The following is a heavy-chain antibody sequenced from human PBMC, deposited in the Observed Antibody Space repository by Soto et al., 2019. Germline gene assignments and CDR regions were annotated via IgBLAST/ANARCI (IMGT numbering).Heavy chain of an antibody. V-gene: IGHV3-30*18. Sequence: QVQLVESGGGVVQPGGSVRLSCTASGFTFTTFGIHWVRQAPGKGLEWVALISYDGHNKYYSDSVKGRFTISRDNYKNTLSLQMNSLRAEDTAVYYCAKDLQAYGDYNYYYYGMDVW. D-gene: IGHD4-17*01. CDR1: GFTFTTFG. CDR2: ISYDGHNK. CDR3: AKDLQAYGDYNYYYYGMDV. J-gene: IGHJ6*01.